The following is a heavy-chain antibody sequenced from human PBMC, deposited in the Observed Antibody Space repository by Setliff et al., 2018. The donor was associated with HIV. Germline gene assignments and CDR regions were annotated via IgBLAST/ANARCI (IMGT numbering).Heavy chain of an antibody. J-gene: IGHJ4*02. CDR2: ISGSGGST. CDR1: GLTFSSYA. V-gene: IGHV3-23*01. Sequence: GGSLRLSCAASGLTFSSYAMYWVRQAPGKGLEWVSAISGSGGSTYYADSVKGRFTISRDNSKNTVYLQMSSLRAEDTATYYCAKYAVAATTGRYFDYWGQGTLVTVSS. CDR3: AKYAVAATTGRYFDY. D-gene: IGHD1-26*01.